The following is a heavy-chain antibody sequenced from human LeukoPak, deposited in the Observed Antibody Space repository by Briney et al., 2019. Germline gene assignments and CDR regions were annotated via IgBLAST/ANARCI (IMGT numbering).Heavy chain of an antibody. J-gene: IGHJ4*02. V-gene: IGHV4-59*06. CDR3: ALARTGTTDY. Sequence: SETLSLTCTVSGGSISSYYWSWIRQPAGKGLEWIGYIYYSGSTYYNPSLKSRVTISVDTSKNQFSLNLSSMTAADTAVYYCALARTGTTDYWGQGTLVTVSS. CDR2: IYYSGST. CDR1: GGSISSYY. D-gene: IGHD1-1*01.